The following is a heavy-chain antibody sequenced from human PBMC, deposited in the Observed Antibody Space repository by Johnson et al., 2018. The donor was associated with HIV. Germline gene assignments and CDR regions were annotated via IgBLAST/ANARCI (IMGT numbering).Heavy chain of an antibody. CDR2: VYSTFGT. J-gene: IGHJ3*02. Sequence: VLLVESGGGVLQPGRSLGLSCTASGFPVTSNFMTWVRQPPGKGLDWVSAVYSTFGTYYADSVNGRFTISSDNAKNSLYLQMNSLSAEDTALYSGSRSVGYDDSSGYYYVDAVDIWGQGKMVTVSS. CDR1: GFPVTSNF. D-gene: IGHD3-22*01. V-gene: IGHV3-53*01. CDR3: SRSVGYDDSSGYYYVDAVDI.